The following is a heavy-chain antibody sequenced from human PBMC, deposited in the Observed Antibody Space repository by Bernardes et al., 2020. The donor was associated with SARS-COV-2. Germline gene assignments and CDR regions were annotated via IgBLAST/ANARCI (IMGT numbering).Heavy chain of an antibody. Sequence: GGSLRLSCAASGFTFNLYGMHWVRQVPGKGLEWVGVIWHDGSNKFYADSVKGRFTLSRDNSKDTLYLQMNSLKAEDTAVYFCARDPRGNSEWHFDLWGRGTLVTVFS. D-gene: IGHD1-7*01. CDR3: ARDPRGNSEWHFDL. CDR1: GFTFNLYG. CDR2: IWHDGSNK. J-gene: IGHJ2*01. V-gene: IGHV3-33*01.